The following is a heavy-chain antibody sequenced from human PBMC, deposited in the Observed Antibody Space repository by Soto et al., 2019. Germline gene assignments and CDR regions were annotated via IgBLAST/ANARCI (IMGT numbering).Heavy chain of an antibody. D-gene: IGHD3-10*01. Sequence: EVQLVESGGGLVKPGGSLRLSCAASGFTFSSYSINWVRQAPGKGLEWVASISSSSAHIYYADSVKGRFTISRDNAKSSLYLQVNSLRADDTAVYYCARHYGSLLFDRMSASYYGMDVWGQGTTVTVSS. J-gene: IGHJ6*02. V-gene: IGHV3-21*06. CDR1: GFTFSSYS. CDR2: ISSSSAHI. CDR3: ARHYGSLLFDRMSASYYGMDV.